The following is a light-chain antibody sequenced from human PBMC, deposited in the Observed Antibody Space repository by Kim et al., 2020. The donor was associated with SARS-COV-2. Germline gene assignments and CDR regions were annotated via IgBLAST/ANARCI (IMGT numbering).Light chain of an antibody. V-gene: IGKV3-15*01. Sequence: EIVMKQSPAALSVSPGEGVTLSCRASQRINNNLAWYHQKPGQAPRLVIYGASTRATGIPARFSGSGSGTEFTLTISSLQPEDSAVYYCQQYYLWPRTFGVGTKVDIK. CDR3: QQYYLWPRT. CDR1: QRINNN. J-gene: IGKJ4*02. CDR2: GAS.